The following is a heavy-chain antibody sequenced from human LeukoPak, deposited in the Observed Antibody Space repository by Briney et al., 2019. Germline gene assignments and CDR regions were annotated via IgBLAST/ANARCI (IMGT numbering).Heavy chain of an antibody. Sequence: GGSLRLSCATSGFTFKSYAMNWVRQSPGKGLEWVSSISGDSTDIYYADSLMGRSTISRDNAKNSLYLQINSLRAEDTAIYYCVRRGYSDSSGYDYWGQGTLVTVSS. V-gene: IGHV3-21*01. CDR1: GFTFKSYA. CDR3: VRRGYSDSSGYDY. J-gene: IGHJ4*02. CDR2: ISGDSTDI. D-gene: IGHD3-22*01.